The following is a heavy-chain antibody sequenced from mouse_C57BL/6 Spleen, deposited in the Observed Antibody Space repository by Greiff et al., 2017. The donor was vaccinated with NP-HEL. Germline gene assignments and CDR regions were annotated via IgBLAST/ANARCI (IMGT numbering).Heavy chain of an antibody. CDR1: GYTFTSYW. D-gene: IGHD2-4*01. CDR3: ARGDYDRADY. V-gene: IGHV1-64*01. J-gene: IGHJ2*01. Sequence: QVHVKQPGAELVKPGASVKLSCKASGYTFTSYWMHWVKQRPGQGLEWIGMIHPNSGSTNYNEKFKSKATLTVDKSSSTAYMQLSSLTSEDSAVYYCARGDYDRADYWGQGTTLTVSS. CDR2: IHPNSGST.